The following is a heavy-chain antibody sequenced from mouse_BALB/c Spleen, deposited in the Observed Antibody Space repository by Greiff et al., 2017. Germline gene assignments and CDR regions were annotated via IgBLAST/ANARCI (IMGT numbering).Heavy chain of an antibody. CDR3: ASSLLRLRDYAMDY. CDR2: INPGSGGT. V-gene: IGHV1-54*01. CDR1: GYAFTNYL. J-gene: IGHJ4*01. Sequence: VQLQESGAELVRPGTSVKVSCKASGYAFTNYLIEWVKQRPGQGLEWIGVINPGSGGTNYNEKFKGKATLTADKSSSTAYMQLSSLTSDDSAVYFCASSLLRLRDYAMDYWGQGTSVTVSS. D-gene: IGHD1-2*01.